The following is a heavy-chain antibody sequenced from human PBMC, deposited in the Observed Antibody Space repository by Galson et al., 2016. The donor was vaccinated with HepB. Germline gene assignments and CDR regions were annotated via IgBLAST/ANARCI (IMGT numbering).Heavy chain of an antibody. J-gene: IGHJ3*02. CDR3: ARVSELALDLFDI. Sequence: EPLSLTCTVSGGSLSTNYWSWIRQPAGKGLECMGRVHSNGKTYYNTSLLSRVSMSVDTSKTQFSLQLSSLTAADTAVYYCARVSELALDLFDIWGQGTMVTVSS. V-gene: IGHV4-4*07. D-gene: IGHD5-24*01. CDR1: GGSLSTNY. CDR2: VHSNGKT.